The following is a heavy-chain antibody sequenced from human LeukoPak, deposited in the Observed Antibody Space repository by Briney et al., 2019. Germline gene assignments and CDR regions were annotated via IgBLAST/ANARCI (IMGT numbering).Heavy chain of an antibody. D-gene: IGHD3-3*01. CDR1: GGSISSYY. CDR3: ASMYYDFWSGSDYYGMDV. CDR2: IYYSGST. V-gene: IGHV4-59*01. J-gene: IGHJ6*02. Sequence: SETLSLTCTVSGGSISSYYWSWIRQPPGKGLEWIGYIYYSGSTNYNPSLKSRVTISVDTSKNQFSLKLSSVTAADTAVYYCASMYYDFWSGSDYYGMDVWGQGITVTVSS.